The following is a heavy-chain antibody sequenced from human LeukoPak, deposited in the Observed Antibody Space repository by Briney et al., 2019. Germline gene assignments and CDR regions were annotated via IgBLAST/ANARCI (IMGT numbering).Heavy chain of an antibody. J-gene: IGHJ6*02. CDR1: SFTVSSNN. D-gene: IGHD3-22*01. V-gene: IGHV3-66*01. CDR2: IYSGGST. CDR3: ASATRYYYDSSGYPYYYYGMDV. Sequence: PGGSLRLSCAASSFTVSSNNMSWVRQAPEKGLEWVSVIYSGGSTYYADSVKGRFTISRDNSKDTLYLQMNSLRAEDTAVYYCASATRYYYDSSGYPYYYYGMDVWGQGTTVTVSS.